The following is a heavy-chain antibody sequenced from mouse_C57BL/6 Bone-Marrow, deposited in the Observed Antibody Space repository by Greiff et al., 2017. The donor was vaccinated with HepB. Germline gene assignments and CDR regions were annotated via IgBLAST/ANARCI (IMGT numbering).Heavy chain of an antibody. J-gene: IGHJ3*01. CDR1: GFTFSSYA. CDR3: ARDQELGFAD. V-gene: IGHV5-4*01. Sequence: DVKLVESGGGLVKPGGSLKLSCAASGFTFSSYAMSWVRQTPEKRLEWVATISDGGSYTYYPDNVKGRFTISRDKAKNNLYLQMSHLKSEDTALYYCARDQELGFADWGQGTLVTVSA. CDR2: ISDGGSYT. D-gene: IGHD4-1*01.